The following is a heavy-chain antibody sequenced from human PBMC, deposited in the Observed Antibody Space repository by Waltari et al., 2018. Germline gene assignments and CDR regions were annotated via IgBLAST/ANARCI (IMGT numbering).Heavy chain of an antibody. CDR3: ARGGVPAAIQNWFDP. V-gene: IGHV3-21*01. Sequence: EVQLVESGGGLVKPGRSLRLSCAASGFTFSSYSMNWVRQAPGKGLEWVSSISSSSSYIYYADSVKGRFTISRDNAKNSLYLQMNSLRAEDTAVYYCARGGVPAAIQNWFDPWGQGTLVTVSS. D-gene: IGHD2-2*01. J-gene: IGHJ5*02. CDR2: ISSSSSYI. CDR1: GFTFSSYS.